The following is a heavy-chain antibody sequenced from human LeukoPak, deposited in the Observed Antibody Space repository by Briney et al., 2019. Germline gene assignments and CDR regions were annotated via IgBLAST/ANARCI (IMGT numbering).Heavy chain of an antibody. CDR1: GGSIISSTYY. CDR2: TYYSGTT. V-gene: IGHV4-39*01. Sequence: PSETLSLTCTVSGGSIISSTYYWGWIRQPPGKGLEWIGSTYYSGTTYYNPSLKSRVTISVDTSRNQFSLKLSSVTAADTAVFHCARHSRGYYDSTGYYYGSHAFDIWGQGTMVTVSS. D-gene: IGHD3-22*01. CDR3: ARHSRGYYDSTGYYYGSHAFDI. J-gene: IGHJ3*02.